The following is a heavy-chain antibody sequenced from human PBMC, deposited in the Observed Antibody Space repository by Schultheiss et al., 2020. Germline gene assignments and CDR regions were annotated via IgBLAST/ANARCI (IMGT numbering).Heavy chain of an antibody. CDR1: GGSISSGDYY. CDR2: IYYSGST. Sequence: SETLSLTCTVSGGSISSGDYYWSWIRQPPGKGLEWIGYIYYSGSTYYNPSLKSRVTISVDTSKNQFSLKLSSVTAADTAVYYCARTNWNSWDFDYWGQGTLVTVSS. V-gene: IGHV4-30-4*02. J-gene: IGHJ4*02. D-gene: IGHD1-1*01. CDR3: ARTNWNSWDFDY.